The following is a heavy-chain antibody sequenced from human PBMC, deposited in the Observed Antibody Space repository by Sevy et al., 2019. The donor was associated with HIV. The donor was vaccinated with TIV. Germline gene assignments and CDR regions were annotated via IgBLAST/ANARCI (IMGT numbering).Heavy chain of an antibody. CDR3: ARLQNSYGYSFYIDY. CDR2: IYSGGST. J-gene: IGHJ4*02. V-gene: IGHV3-53*01. CDR1: GFTVSSNY. Sequence: GGSLRLSCAASGFTVSSNYMSWVRQAPGKGLEWVSVIYSGGSTYYADSMKGRFTISRDNSKNTLYLQMNSLRAEDTAVYYCARLQNSYGYSFYIDYWGQGTLVTVSS. D-gene: IGHD5-18*01.